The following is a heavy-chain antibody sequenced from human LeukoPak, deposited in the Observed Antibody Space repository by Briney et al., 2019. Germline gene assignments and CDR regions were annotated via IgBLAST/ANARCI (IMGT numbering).Heavy chain of an antibody. CDR2: IYYSGST. J-gene: IGHJ4*02. CDR3: ATTLKRYSGSYGVDY. CDR1: GGSFSGYY. D-gene: IGHD1-26*01. Sequence: KPSETLSLTCAVYGGSFSGYYWSWIRQPPGKGLEWIGYIYYSGSTYYNPSLKSRVTISVDTSKNQFSLKLSSVTAADTAVYYCATTLKRYSGSYGVDYWGQGTLVTVSS. V-gene: IGHV4-59*12.